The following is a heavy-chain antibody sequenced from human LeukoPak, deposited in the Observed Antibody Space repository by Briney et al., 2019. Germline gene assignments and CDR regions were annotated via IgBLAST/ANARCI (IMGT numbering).Heavy chain of an antibody. J-gene: IGHJ4*02. V-gene: IGHV1-18*01. CDR3: ARVGDSSGWYRSDY. Sequence: ASVKVSCKASGYTFTSYGIGWVRQAPGPGLEWMGWISAYNGNTNYAQKLQGRVTMTTDTPTSTAYMELRSLRADDTAVYYCARVGDSSGWYRSDYWGQGTLVTVSS. D-gene: IGHD6-19*01. CDR2: ISAYNGNT. CDR1: GYTFTSYG.